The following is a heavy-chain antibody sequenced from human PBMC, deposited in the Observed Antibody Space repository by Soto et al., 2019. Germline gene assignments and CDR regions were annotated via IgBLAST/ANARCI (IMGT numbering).Heavy chain of an antibody. Sequence: GESLKISCKGSGYSFNTCWIAWVRQMPGKGLEWMGIIYPGDSETRYSPSFQGQVTISADKSISTAYLQWSSLKASDTAMYYCARLVVVPAAIGMDVWGQGTTVTVSS. CDR1: GYSFNTCW. V-gene: IGHV5-51*01. CDR3: ARLVVVPAAIGMDV. D-gene: IGHD2-2*01. CDR2: IYPGDSET. J-gene: IGHJ6*02.